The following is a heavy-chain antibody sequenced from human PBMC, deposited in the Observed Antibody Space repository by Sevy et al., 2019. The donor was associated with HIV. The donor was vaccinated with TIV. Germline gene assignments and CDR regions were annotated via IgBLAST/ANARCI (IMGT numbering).Heavy chain of an antibody. CDR1: GFIFSGYW. Sequence: GGSLRLSCAAPGFIFSGYWMTWVRQAPGKGLEWVANINPDGSEKYYVGSLKGRFTISRDNARNSLVLQMNSLRAAVTAFYYCARGRYCSGGGCYIDYWGQGTLVTVSS. CDR3: ARGRYCSGGGCYIDY. V-gene: IGHV3-7*01. J-gene: IGHJ4*02. CDR2: INPDGSEK. D-gene: IGHD2-15*01.